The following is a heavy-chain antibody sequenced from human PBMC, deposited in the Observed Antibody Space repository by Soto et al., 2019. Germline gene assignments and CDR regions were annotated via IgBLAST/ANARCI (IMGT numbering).Heavy chain of an antibody. J-gene: IGHJ6*02. D-gene: IGHD6-13*01. CDR1: GYTFTGYY. CDR3: ARAMAELAAGWSCEFYYYYGMDV. CDR2: INPNSGGT. V-gene: IGHV1-2*04. Sequence: ASVKVSCKASGYTFTGYYMHWVRQAPGQGLEWMGWINPNSGGTNYAQKFQGWVTMTRDTSISTAYMELSRLRSDDTAVYYCARAMAELAAGWSCEFYYYYGMDVWGQGATVTV.